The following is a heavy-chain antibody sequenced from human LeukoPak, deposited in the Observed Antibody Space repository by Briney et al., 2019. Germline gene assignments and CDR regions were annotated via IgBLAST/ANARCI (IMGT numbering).Heavy chain of an antibody. D-gene: IGHD3-10*01. J-gene: IGHJ4*02. V-gene: IGHV3-21*01. CDR2: ISSSSSYI. CDR3: ARGGFGELFLFDY. CDR1: GFTFSSYW. Sequence: GGSLRLSCAASGFTFSSYWMSWVRQAPGKGLEWVSSISSSSSYIYYADSVKGRFTISRDNAKNSLYLQMNSLRAEDTAVYYCARGGFGELFLFDYWGQGTLVTVSS.